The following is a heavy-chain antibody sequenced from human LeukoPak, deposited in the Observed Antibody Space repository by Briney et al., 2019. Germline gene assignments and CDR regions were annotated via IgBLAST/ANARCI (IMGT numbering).Heavy chain of an antibody. CDR3: AIQRDMITFGGVIVPYDY. D-gene: IGHD3-16*02. J-gene: IGHJ4*02. V-gene: IGHV3-23*01. Sequence: GGSLRLSCAASGFTVSSNYMSWVRQAPGKGLEWVSAISGSGGSTYYADSVKGRFTISRDNSKNTLYLQMNSLRAEDTAVYYCAIQRDMITFGGVIVPYDYWGQGTLVTVSS. CDR1: GFTVSSNY. CDR2: ISGSGGST.